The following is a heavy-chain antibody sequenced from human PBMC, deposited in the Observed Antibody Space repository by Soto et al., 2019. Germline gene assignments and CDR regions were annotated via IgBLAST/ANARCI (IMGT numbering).Heavy chain of an antibody. J-gene: IGHJ4*02. D-gene: IGHD3-16*01. Sequence: GGSLRLSCAASGFTFSSYSMNWVRQAPGKGLEWVSYISSSSTINYADSVKGRFTISRDNAKNSLYLQMNSLRDEDTAVYYCARGGGIFDYWGQGTLVTVSS. CDR1: GFTFSSYS. CDR2: ISSSSTI. V-gene: IGHV3-48*02. CDR3: ARGGGIFDY.